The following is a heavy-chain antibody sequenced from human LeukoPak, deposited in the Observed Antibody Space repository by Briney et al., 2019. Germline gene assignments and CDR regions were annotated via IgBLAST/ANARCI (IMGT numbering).Heavy chain of an antibody. Sequence: PGGSLRLSCAASGFTFRKYAMSWVRQAPGKGLEWVSGISDSGGSTYYSDSVEGRFTISRDNPKNSLYLYMDSLRAEDTAVYYCATLDNSGYPGPYWGQGTQVTVSS. D-gene: IGHD3-22*01. J-gene: IGHJ4*02. V-gene: IGHV3-23*01. CDR3: ATLDNSGYPGPY. CDR2: ISDSGGST. CDR1: GFTFRKYA.